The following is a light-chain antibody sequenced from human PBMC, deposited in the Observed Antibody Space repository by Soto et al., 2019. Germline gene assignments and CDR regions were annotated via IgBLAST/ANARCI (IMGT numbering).Light chain of an antibody. CDR3: SSYTRGRVV. Sequence: PVLTQPASVSGSPGQSITISCTGTTTDVGGYNFVSWYQHHPGKAPKLMIYNAFDRPSGVSNRFSGSKSGNTASLTISGLQAEDEAHYYCSSYTRGRVVFGGGTKLTVL. CDR1: TTDVGGYNF. V-gene: IGLV2-14*03. CDR2: NAF. J-gene: IGLJ2*01.